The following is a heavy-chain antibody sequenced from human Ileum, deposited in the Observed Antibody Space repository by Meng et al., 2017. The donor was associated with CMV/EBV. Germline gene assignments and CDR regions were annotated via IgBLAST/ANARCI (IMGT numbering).Heavy chain of an antibody. V-gene: IGHV4-34*01. CDR1: GGSFSGYY. CDR2: FNHYGST. D-gene: IGHD4-11*01. J-gene: IGHJ4*02. CDR3: ASGKSNLEY. Sequence: QGQLQEWGAGLLKPSATLSLTGAVYGGSFSGYYWSWIRQVPGKGLGWIGEFNHYGSTNYNPSLKSRVTISVDTSKNQFSLNLSSVTAADTAVYYCASGKSNLEYWGQGTLVTVSS.